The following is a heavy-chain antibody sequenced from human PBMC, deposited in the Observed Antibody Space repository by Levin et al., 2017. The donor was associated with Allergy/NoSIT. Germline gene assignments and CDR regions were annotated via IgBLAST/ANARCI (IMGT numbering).Heavy chain of an antibody. CDR2: IYYSGST. Sequence: SETLSLTCTVSGGSISSSSYYWGWIRQPPGKGLEWIGTIYYSGSTYYNPSLKSRVTISVDTSKNQFSLKLSSVTAADTAVYYCARWTDYVIFTGERYYFDYWGQGTLVTVSS. CDR1: GGSISSSSYY. CDR3: ARWTDYVIFTGERYYFDY. J-gene: IGHJ4*02. D-gene: IGHD3-9*01. V-gene: IGHV4-39*01.